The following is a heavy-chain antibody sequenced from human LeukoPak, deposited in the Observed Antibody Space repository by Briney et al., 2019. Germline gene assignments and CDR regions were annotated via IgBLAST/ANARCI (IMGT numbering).Heavy chain of an antibody. J-gene: IGHJ4*02. CDR3: AKDPPDVGYCSSTSCQSQDY. V-gene: IGHV3-23*01. CDR2: ISGSGGST. Sequence: GGSLRLSCAASGFTFSSYAMSWVRQAPGKGLEGVSAISGSGGSTYYADSVKGRFTISRDNSQNTLYLQMNSLRAEDTAVYYCAKDPPDVGYCSSTSCQSQDYWGQGTLVTVSS. D-gene: IGHD2-2*01. CDR1: GFTFSSYA.